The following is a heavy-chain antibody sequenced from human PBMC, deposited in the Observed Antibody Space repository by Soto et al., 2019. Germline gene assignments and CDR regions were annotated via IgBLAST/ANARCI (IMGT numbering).Heavy chain of an antibody. CDR1: GYTFTGYY. D-gene: IGHD3-10*01. Sequence: ASVKVSCKASGYTFTGYYMHWVRQAPGQGLEWMGWINPNSGGTNYAQKFQGWVTMTRDTSISTAYMELSRLRSDDTAVYYCARTMVRGVIIMAYYGMDVWGQGTPVTVYS. CDR3: ARTMVRGVIIMAYYGMDV. V-gene: IGHV1-2*04. J-gene: IGHJ6*02. CDR2: INPNSGGT.